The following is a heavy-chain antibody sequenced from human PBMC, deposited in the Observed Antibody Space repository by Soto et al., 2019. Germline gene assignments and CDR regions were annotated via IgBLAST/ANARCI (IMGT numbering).Heavy chain of an antibody. CDR3: ARDLGLYGLFDHAFAI. CDR1: GYTFTSYY. D-gene: IGHD3-3*01. CDR2: INPSGGST. J-gene: IGHJ3*02. Sequence: QVQLVQSGAEVKKPGASVKVSCKASGYTFTSYYMHWVRQAPGQGLEWMGIINPSGGSTSYAQKFQGRVTMTRDTSTSTVYMELSSLRSEDTAVYYCARDLGLYGLFDHAFAIWGQGTMVTVSS. V-gene: IGHV1-46*01.